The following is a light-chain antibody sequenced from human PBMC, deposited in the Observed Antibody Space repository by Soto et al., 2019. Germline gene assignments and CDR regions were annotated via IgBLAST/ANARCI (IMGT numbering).Light chain of an antibody. CDR2: GAS. J-gene: IGKJ5*01. V-gene: IGKV3-11*01. CDR3: QQRSNWPPIT. CDR1: QSISTS. Sequence: EIVLTQSPATLSLSPGARAPLSCRASQSISTSLAWYQQKPGQAPSLLIYGASNGATGVPARFSGSGSGTDFTLTISSLQSEDFALYYCQQRSNWPPITFGQGTRLEI.